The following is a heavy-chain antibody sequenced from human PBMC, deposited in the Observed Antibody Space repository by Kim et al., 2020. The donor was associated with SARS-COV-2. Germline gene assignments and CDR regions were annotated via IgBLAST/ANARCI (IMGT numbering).Heavy chain of an antibody. Sequence: GGSLRLSCAASGFTFSSYEMNWVRQAPGKGLEWVSYISRSGSTIYYADSVKGRFTISRDNAKNSLYLQMNSLRAEDTAVYYCERDKPHITIFGVVIGYFDIWGQGTMVTVSS. V-gene: IGHV3-48*03. CDR3: ERDKPHITIFGVVIGYFDI. CDR2: ISRSGSTI. J-gene: IGHJ3*02. CDR1: GFTFSSYE. D-gene: IGHD3-3*01.